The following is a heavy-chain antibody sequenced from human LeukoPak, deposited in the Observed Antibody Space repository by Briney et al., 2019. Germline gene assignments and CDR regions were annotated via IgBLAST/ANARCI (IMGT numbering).Heavy chain of an antibody. CDR1: GPTFRNAF. V-gene: IGHV3-15*04. D-gene: IGHD3-3*01. Sequence: GGSLRVSCAASGPTFRNAFMNWVRQAPGKGLEWVGRIESSTDGGTTDYAAPVKGRFTMSRDDSKNTLYLQMNNVKTEDTGVYYCTISPGITVFGVVTDYWGQGTLVIVSS. CDR2: IESSTDGGTT. J-gene: IGHJ4*02. CDR3: TISPGITVFGVVTDY.